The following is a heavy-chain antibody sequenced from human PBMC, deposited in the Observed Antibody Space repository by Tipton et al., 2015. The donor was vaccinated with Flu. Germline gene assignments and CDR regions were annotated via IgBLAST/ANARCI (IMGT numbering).Heavy chain of an antibody. V-gene: IGHV4-34*01. CDR1: GGSFSGYY. D-gene: IGHD4-17*01. CDR3: AMEGPYGDFDY. J-gene: IGHJ4*02. CDR2: INHSVST. Sequence: TLSLTCAVYGGSFSGYYWSWIRQPPGKGLEWIGEINHSVSTNYNPSLKSRVTISVDTSKNQFSLKLSSVTAADTAVYYCAMEGPYGDFDYWGQGTLVTVSS.